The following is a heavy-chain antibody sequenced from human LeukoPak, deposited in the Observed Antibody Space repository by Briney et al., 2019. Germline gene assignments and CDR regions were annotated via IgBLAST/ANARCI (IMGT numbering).Heavy chain of an antibody. CDR1: GFTFSSYS. CDR2: ISSSSSTI. D-gene: IGHD3-22*01. V-gene: IGHV3-48*01. Sequence: PGGSLRLSCAASGFTFSSYSMNWVRQAPGKGLEWVSYISSSSSTIYYADSGKGRFTISRDNAKDSLYLQMNSLRAEDTAVYYCARDGGYYYDSSGYLDYWGQGTLVTVSS. CDR3: ARDGGYYYDSSGYLDY. J-gene: IGHJ4*02.